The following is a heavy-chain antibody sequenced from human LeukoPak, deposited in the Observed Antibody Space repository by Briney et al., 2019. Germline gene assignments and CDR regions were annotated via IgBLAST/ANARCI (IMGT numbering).Heavy chain of an antibody. V-gene: IGHV4-34*01. Sequence: SETLSLTCAVSGGSFSGYYWSWIRQPPGKGLEWIGEISHSGSTNYSPSLKSRVTISVDTSKNQFSLNLNSVTAADTAVYYCARALVRATMVWYFDLWGRGTLVTVPS. CDR1: GGSFSGYY. D-gene: IGHD5-12*01. CDR3: ARALVRATMVWYFDL. J-gene: IGHJ2*01. CDR2: ISHSGST.